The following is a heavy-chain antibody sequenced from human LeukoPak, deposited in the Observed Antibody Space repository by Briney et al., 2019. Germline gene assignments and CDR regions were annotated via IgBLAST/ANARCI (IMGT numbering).Heavy chain of an antibody. CDR3: ARGPGGRRRYFDWLLSRPPGGAFDI. Sequence: PGGSLRLSCAASGFTFSSYAMSWVRRAPGKGLEWVSAISGSGGSTYYADSVKGRFTISRDNSKNTLYLQMNSLRAEDTAVYYCARGPGGRRRYFDWLLSRPPGGAFDIWGQGTMVTVSS. J-gene: IGHJ3*02. CDR1: GFTFSSYA. D-gene: IGHD3-9*01. V-gene: IGHV3-23*01. CDR2: ISGSGGST.